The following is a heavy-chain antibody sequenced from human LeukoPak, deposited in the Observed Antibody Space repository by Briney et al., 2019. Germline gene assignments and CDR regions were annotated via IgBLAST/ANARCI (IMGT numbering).Heavy chain of an antibody. D-gene: IGHD6-19*01. CDR1: GFTFSSYA. CDR3: AKVLYISGWSDAFDI. CDR2: ISGSGGIT. Sequence: GGSLRLSCAASGFTFSSYAMGWVRQAPGKGLEWVSAISGSGGITYYADSAKGRFTISRDNSKNTLYLQMNSLRAEDTAVYYCAKVLYISGWSDAFDIWGQGTMVIVSS. V-gene: IGHV3-23*01. J-gene: IGHJ3*02.